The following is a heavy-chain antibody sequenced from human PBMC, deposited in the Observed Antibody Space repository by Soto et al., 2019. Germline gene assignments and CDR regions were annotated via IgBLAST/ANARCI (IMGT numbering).Heavy chain of an antibody. Sequence: GGSLRLSCAASGFTFSSFGMHWVRQAPGKGLEWVAVISYDGSNKYYADSVKGRFTISRDNSKNTLYLQMNSLRAEDTAVYYCAKARNIFGRLDFFDYWGQGTLVTVSS. J-gene: IGHJ4*02. CDR2: ISYDGSNK. D-gene: IGHD3-3*01. V-gene: IGHV3-30*18. CDR1: GFTFSSFG. CDR3: AKARNIFGRLDFFDY.